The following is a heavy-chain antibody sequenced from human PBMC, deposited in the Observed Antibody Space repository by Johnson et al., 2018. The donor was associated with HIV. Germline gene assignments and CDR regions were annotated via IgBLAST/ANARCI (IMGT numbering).Heavy chain of an antibody. CDR3: AKDLNDYGGAFDI. CDR2: IGNAGDT. V-gene: IGHV3-13*01. CDR1: GFTFSTDD. D-gene: IGHD3-16*01. J-gene: IGHJ3*02. Sequence: VQLVESGGGLVQPGGSLRLSCAASGFTFSTDDMHWVRQATGKGLEWVSTIGNAGDTYYPGSVKGRFTISRDNSKNTLYLQMNSLRAEDTAVYYCAKDLNDYGGAFDIWGQGTMVSVSS.